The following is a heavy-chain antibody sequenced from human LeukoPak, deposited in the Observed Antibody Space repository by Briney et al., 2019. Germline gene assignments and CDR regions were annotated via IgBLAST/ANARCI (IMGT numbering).Heavy chain of an antibody. J-gene: IGHJ4*02. CDR2: ISVYNGNT. Sequence: GASVKVSCKASGYTFTSYDINWVRQATGQGLEWMGWISVYNGNTNYAQKLQGRVTMTTDTSTSTAYMELRSLRSDDTAVYYCARRAGEYSHPYDYWGQGTLVTVSS. D-gene: IGHD4-17*01. CDR1: GYTFTSYD. CDR3: ARRAGEYSHPYDY. V-gene: IGHV1-18*01.